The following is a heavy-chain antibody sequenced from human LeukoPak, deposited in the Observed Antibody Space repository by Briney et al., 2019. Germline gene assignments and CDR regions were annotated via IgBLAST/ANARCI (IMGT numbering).Heavy chain of an antibody. CDR2: IYSGGNT. CDR3: AREYYYDSSGPFDY. V-gene: IGHV3-53*01. CDR1: GFAVSSNY. Sequence: GESLKISCAASGFAVSSNYMNWVRQAPGQGLEWVSVIYSGGNTYYADSVKGRFTISRDNSKNTVYLQMNSLRAEDTAVYYCAREYYYDSSGPFDYWGQGTLVTVSS. D-gene: IGHD3-22*01. J-gene: IGHJ4*02.